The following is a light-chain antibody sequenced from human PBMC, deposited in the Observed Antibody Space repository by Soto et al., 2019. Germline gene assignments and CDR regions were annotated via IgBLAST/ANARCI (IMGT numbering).Light chain of an antibody. CDR2: EVS. CDR3: SSYAGSSNFVV. J-gene: IGLJ2*01. V-gene: IGLV2-8*01. Sequence: QSALTQPPSASGSPGQSVTISCTGTSSDIGTYNCVSWYQQHPGKAPKLMIYEVSKRPSGVPDRFSGSKSGNAASLTISGLQADDDADYYCSSYAGSSNFVVFGGGTKLTVL. CDR1: SSDIGTYNC.